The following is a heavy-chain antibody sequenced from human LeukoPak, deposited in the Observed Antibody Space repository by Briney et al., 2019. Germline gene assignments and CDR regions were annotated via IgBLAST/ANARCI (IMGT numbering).Heavy chain of an antibody. CDR1: GFTVSSNY. Sequence: GGSLLLSCAASGFTVSSNYMSWVRQAPGKGLEWVSAISGDGTRTYYADSVKGRFTISRDNSKNTLYLEMSSLRVEDTAIYYCAKWPEGAMDYFDYWGQGTLVTVSS. V-gene: IGHV3-23*01. J-gene: IGHJ4*02. CDR3: AKWPEGAMDYFDY. D-gene: IGHD3-16*01. CDR2: ISGDGTRT.